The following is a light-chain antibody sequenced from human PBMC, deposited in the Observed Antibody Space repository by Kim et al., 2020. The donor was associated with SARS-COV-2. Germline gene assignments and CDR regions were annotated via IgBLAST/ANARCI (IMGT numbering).Light chain of an antibody. CDR3: QQSYSTPT. CDR2: TAS. CDR1: QSILTY. J-gene: IGKJ2*01. Sequence: DIQMTQSPSSLSASVGDRFTITCRASQSILTYLNWYQQKPGKAPKLLIYTASSLKSGVPSRFSGSGSGTDFTLTISSLQLEDFATYYCQQSYSTPTFGQGTKLGIK. V-gene: IGKV1-39*01.